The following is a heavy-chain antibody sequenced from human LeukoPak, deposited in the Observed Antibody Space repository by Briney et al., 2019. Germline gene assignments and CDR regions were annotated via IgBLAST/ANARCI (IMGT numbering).Heavy chain of an antibody. CDR1: GFTFDDYG. Sequence: GGSLRLSCAASGFTFDDYGMSWVRQAPGKGLEWVSGINWNGGSTGYADSVKGRFTISRDNAKNSLYLQMNSLRAEDTALYYCARAFKYSMSGYYFVYWGQGTLVTVSS. V-gene: IGHV3-20*04. CDR2: INWNGGST. D-gene: IGHD2-21*01. CDR3: ARAFKYSMSGYYFVY. J-gene: IGHJ4*02.